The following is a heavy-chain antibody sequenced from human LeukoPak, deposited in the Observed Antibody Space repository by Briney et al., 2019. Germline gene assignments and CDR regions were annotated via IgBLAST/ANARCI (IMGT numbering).Heavy chain of an antibody. D-gene: IGHD6-19*01. J-gene: IGHJ4*02. Sequence: GGSLRLSCVASGFTFSNYAMSWVRQAPGKGLEWVSAITISGGTYYADSVKGRFTISRDNSKNTLYLQMNSLRAEDTAVYYCAREGVAGALDYWGQGTLVTVSS. CDR1: GFTFSNYA. CDR3: AREGVAGALDY. V-gene: IGHV3-23*01. CDR2: ITISGGT.